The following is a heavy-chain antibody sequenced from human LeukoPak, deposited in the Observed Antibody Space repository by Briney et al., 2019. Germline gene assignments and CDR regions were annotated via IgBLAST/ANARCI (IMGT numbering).Heavy chain of an antibody. D-gene: IGHD4-17*01. J-gene: IGHJ4*02. CDR2: ISSSSSTI. Sequence: GGSLRLSCAASGFTFSSYSMNWVRQAPGKGLEWVSYISSSSSTIYYADSVKGRFTISRDNAKNSLYLQMNSLRAEDTTVYYCARERRTVTTDYWGQGTLVTVSS. V-gene: IGHV3-48*01. CDR1: GFTFSSYS. CDR3: ARERRTVTTDY.